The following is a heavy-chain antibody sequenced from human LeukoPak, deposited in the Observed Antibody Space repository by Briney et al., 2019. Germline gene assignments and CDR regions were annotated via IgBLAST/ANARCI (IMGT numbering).Heavy chain of an antibody. V-gene: IGHV3-64*01. Sequence: GGSLRLSCAASGFTFSSYAMHWVRQAPGKGLEYVSAISSNGGTTYYANSVKGRFTISRDNSKNTLYLQMGSLRVEDMAVYYCAKLLRDATIYDFWGHGALVTVSS. J-gene: IGHJ4*01. CDR1: GFTFSSYA. CDR3: AKLLRDATIYDF. D-gene: IGHD5-24*01. CDR2: ISSNGGTT.